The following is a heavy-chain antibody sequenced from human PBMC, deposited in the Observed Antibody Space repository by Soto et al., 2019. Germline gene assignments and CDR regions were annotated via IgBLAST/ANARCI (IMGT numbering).Heavy chain of an antibody. CDR2: IYTSGST. J-gene: IGHJ6*02. V-gene: IGHV4-4*07. Sequence: PSETLSLTCTVSGGSISRYYWSWIRQPAGKGLEWIGRIYTSGSTNYNPSLKRRVTMSVDTSKNQFSLKLSSVTAADTAGYYCASAPHYYDSSGYYYNYYYYGMDVWGQGTTVTVSS. CDR1: GGSISRYY. CDR3: ASAPHYYDSSGYYYNYYYYGMDV. D-gene: IGHD3-22*01.